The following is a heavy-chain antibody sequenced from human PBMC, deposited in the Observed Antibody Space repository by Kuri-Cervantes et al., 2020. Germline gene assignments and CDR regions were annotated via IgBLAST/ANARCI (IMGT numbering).Heavy chain of an antibody. CDR3: ATLRAQDGSSFDY. CDR1: GFTFSSYG. CDR2: IWYDGSNK. D-gene: IGHD6-13*01. Sequence: GESLKISCAASGFTFSSYGMHWVRQAPGKGLEWVAVIWYDGSNKYYADSVKGRFTISRDNSKNTLYLQMNSLRAEDTAVYYCATLRAQDGSSFDYWGQGTLVTVSS. J-gene: IGHJ4*02. V-gene: IGHV3-33*01.